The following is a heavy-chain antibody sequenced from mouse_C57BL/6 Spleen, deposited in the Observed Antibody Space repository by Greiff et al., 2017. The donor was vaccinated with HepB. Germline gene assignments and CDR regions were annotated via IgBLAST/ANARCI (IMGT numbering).Heavy chain of an antibody. J-gene: IGHJ2*01. D-gene: IGHD2-1*01. CDR3: AIYRNYEEDY. CDR1: GFNIKDYY. Sequence: EVQLQQSGAELVKPGASVKLSCTASGFNIKDYYMHWVKQRTEQGLEWIGRIDPEDGETKTAPKFQGKATITADTSSNTAYLQLSSLTSEDTAVSYCAIYRNYEEDYWGQGTTLTVSS. V-gene: IGHV14-2*01. CDR2: IDPEDGET.